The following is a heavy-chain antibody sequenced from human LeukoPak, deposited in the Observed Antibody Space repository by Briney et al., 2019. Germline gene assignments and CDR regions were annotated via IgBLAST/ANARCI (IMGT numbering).Heavy chain of an antibody. D-gene: IGHD3-3*01. CDR1: GYSFTSYR. CDR2: IYPGDSDT. CDR3: ARLRRDTYYDFWSGYYGAYYMDV. Sequence: GESLKISCKGSGYSFTSYRIGWVRQMPGKGLEWMGIIYPGDSDTRYSPSFQGQVTISADKSISTAYLQWSSLKASDTAMYYCARLRRDTYYDFWSGYYGAYYMDVWGKGTTVTVSS. J-gene: IGHJ6*03. V-gene: IGHV5-51*01.